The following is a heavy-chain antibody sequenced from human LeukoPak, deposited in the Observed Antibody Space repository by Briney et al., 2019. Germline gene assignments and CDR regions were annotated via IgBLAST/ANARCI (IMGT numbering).Heavy chain of an antibody. CDR2: ISRDGGST. Sequence: GGSLRLSCAASGFTFDDYTMHWVRQAPGKGLEWVSLISRDGGSTHYADSVKGRFTISRDNSKNSLYLQMDSLRTEDTALYYCAKDIKPKYYYYAMDVWGQGTTVTVFS. CDR3: AKDIKPKYYYYAMDV. V-gene: IGHV3-43*01. CDR1: GFTFDDYT. J-gene: IGHJ6*02.